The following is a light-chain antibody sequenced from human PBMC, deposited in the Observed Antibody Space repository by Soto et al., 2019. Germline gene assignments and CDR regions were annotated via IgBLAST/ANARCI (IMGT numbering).Light chain of an antibody. Sequence: EIVMTQSPATLSVSPGERAXXXXXASQSVSSNLAWYQQKPGQAPRLLIYGASTRATGIPARFSGSGSGTEFTLTISSLQSEDFAVYYCQQYNNWPETFGQGTKVDIK. CDR3: QQYNNWPET. CDR2: GAS. V-gene: IGKV3-15*01. J-gene: IGKJ1*01. CDR1: QSVSSN.